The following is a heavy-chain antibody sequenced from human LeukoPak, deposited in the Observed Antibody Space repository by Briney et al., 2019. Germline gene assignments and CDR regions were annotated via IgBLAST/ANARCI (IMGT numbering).Heavy chain of an antibody. J-gene: IGHJ4*02. CDR2: INTDGSST. V-gene: IGHV3-74*01. D-gene: IGHD1-14*01. Sequence: GGSLRLSCAASGFTFSSYWMHWVRQVPGKGLVWVSRINTDGSSTSYADSVKGRFTISRDNAKNTLYLQMNSLRAEDTAVYYCVREEQDRNRYYFDYWGQGTLVTVSS. CDR3: VREEQDRNRYYFDY. CDR1: GFTFSSYW.